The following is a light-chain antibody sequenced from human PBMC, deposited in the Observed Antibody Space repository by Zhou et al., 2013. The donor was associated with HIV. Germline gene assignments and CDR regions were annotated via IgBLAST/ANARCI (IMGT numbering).Light chain of an antibody. CDR3: QQYRLYVST. CDR2: KAS. J-gene: IGKJ1*01. V-gene: IGKV1-5*03. Sequence: DIQMTQSPSTLSASVGDRVTITCRASQSISSWLAWYQQKPGKAPKLLIYKASSLESGVPSRFSGSGSGTEFTLTISSLQPDDFATYYCQQYRLYVSTFG. CDR1: QSISSW.